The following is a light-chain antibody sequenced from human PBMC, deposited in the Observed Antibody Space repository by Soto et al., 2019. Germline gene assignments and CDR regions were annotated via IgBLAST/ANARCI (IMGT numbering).Light chain of an antibody. V-gene: IGKV3-20*01. J-gene: IGKJ1*01. CDR1: QTISSGF. CDR2: DAS. Sequence: EIVLTQSPATLSLSPGERATLSCRASQTISSGFLAWYQQKVGQAPRLLIYDASNRATGVPDRFSGGGSGTDFNLTISSLEPEDFAVYYCQQYDRSPWTFGLGTKVDIK. CDR3: QQYDRSPWT.